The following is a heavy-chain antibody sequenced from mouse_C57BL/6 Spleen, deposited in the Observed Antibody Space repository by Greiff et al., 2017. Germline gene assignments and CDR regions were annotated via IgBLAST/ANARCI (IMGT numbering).Heavy chain of an antibody. CDR3: ARGEDAMDY. CDR1: GYTFTSYT. CDR2: INPSSGYT. Sequence: VQLQQSGAEPARPGASVKMSCKASGYTFTSYTMHWVKQRPGQGLEWIGYINPSSGYTKYNQKVKDKATLTADKSSSTAYMQLSSLTSEDSAVYYCARGEDAMDYWGQGTSVTVSS. J-gene: IGHJ4*01. V-gene: IGHV1-4*01.